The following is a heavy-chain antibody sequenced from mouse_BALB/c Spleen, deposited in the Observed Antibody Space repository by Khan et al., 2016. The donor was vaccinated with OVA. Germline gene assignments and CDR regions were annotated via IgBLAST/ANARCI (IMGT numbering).Heavy chain of an antibody. J-gene: IGHJ3*01. CDR2: VSTGGSYT. Sequence: EVQLVESGGDLVKPGGSLKLSCAASGFTFSTYGMSWVRQTPDKRLEWVATVSTGGSYTYYADSVKGRFNISRDNAKNNLFLQMIGLKSEDTAIFYCTRLAYYYDSEGFAYWGQGTLVTVSA. CDR3: TRLAYYYDSEGFAY. D-gene: IGHD1-1*01. CDR1: GFTFSTYG. V-gene: IGHV5-6*01.